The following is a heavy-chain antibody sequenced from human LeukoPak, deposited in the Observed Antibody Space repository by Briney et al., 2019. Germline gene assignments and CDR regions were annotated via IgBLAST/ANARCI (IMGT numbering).Heavy chain of an antibody. J-gene: IGHJ5*02. D-gene: IGHD4-17*01. Sequence: GGSLRLSCAPSGFTVSSNYMSWVRQAPGKGLEWVSVIYSDGSTYYADSVMGRFTISRDNSKNTLYLQMNSLRAEDTAVYYCAKEKPHGDYPWFGWFDPWGKGTLVTFPT. CDR1: GFTVSSNY. CDR2: IYSDGST. CDR3: AKEKPHGDYPWFGWFDP. V-gene: IGHV3-53*01.